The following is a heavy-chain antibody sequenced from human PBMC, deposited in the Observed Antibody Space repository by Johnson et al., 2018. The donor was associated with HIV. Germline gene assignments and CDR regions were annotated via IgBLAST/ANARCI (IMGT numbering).Heavy chain of an antibody. CDR1: GFTFDDYG. CDR2: FNWNGGRT. Sequence: VQLVESGGGVVRPGGSLRLSCAASGFTFDDYGMSWVRQAPGKGLELVSGFNWNGGRTGYADSVRGRFTISRDNSKNTMYLQMNSLRADDTAVYYCAKGEQLWSVASAFHIWGQGTMLTVSS. D-gene: IGHD5-18*01. CDR3: AKGEQLWSVASAFHI. V-gene: IGHV3-20*04. J-gene: IGHJ3*02.